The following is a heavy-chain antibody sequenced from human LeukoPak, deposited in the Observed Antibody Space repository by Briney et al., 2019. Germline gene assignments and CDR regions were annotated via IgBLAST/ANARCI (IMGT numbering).Heavy chain of an antibody. D-gene: IGHD1-1*01. V-gene: IGHV4-59*01. Sequence: SETLSLTCTVAGSSISSYYWSWIRQPPGKGLEWIGYIYYSESTNYNPSLKSRVTISVDTSKNRFSRKLSSVTAADTAVYYCARGGTTYHFDYWGQGTLVTVSS. CDR1: GSSISSYY. CDR3: ARGGTTYHFDY. J-gene: IGHJ4*02. CDR2: IYYSEST.